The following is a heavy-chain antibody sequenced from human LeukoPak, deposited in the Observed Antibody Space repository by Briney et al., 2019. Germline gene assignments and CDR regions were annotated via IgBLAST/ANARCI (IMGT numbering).Heavy chain of an antibody. CDR1: GYTFTSYD. D-gene: IGHD5-24*01. Sequence: ASVKVSCKASGYTFTSYDFNWVRQATGQRPEWMGWMSPNSGDTGYAQKFQGRVTMTRDTSTSTVYMELSSLRSEDTAVYYCARDRDGYNLGYFDYWGQGTLVTVSS. V-gene: IGHV1-8*01. CDR2: MSPNSGDT. CDR3: ARDRDGYNLGYFDY. J-gene: IGHJ4*02.